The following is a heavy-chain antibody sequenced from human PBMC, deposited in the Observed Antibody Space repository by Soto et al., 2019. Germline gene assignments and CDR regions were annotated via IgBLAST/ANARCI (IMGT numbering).Heavy chain of an antibody. D-gene: IGHD1-20*01. Sequence: QMQLVQSGPEVKKPGTSVKVSCKASGFTFTSSAMQWVRQARGQRLEWIGWIVVGSGNTNYAQKFQERVTITRDMSTSTAYMELSSLRSEDTAVYYGAAKEGYNWNEPEFDYWGQGTLVTVSS. CDR2: IVVGSGNT. J-gene: IGHJ4*02. CDR1: GFTFTSSA. V-gene: IGHV1-58*02. CDR3: AAKEGYNWNEPEFDY.